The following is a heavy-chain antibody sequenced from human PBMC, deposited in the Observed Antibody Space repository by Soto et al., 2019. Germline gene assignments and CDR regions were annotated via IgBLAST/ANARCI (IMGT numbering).Heavy chain of an antibody. D-gene: IGHD3-22*01. V-gene: IGHV1-18*01. CDR3: ARDVPRIDSSGYYYDEAFDI. CDR2: ISAYNGNT. CDR1: GYTFTSYG. Sequence: ASVKVSCKASGYTFTSYGISWVRQAPGQGLEWMGWISAYNGNTNYAQKLQGRVTMTTDTSTSTAYMELRSLRSDDTAVYYCARDVPRIDSSGYYYDEAFDIWGQGTMVTDSS. J-gene: IGHJ3*02.